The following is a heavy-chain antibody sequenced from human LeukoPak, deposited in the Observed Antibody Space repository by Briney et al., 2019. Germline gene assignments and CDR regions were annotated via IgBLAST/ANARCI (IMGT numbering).Heavy chain of an antibody. CDR3: ARALLPRLYYFDY. CDR2: IYHSGST. J-gene: IGHJ4*02. Sequence: SETLSLTCAVSGGSISSGGYSWSWIRQPPGKGLEWIGYIYHSGSTYYNPSLKSRVTISVDRSKNQFSLKLSSVTAADTAVYYCARALLPRLYYFDYWGQGTLVTVSS. CDR1: GGSISSGGYS. D-gene: IGHD2/OR15-2a*01. V-gene: IGHV4-30-2*01.